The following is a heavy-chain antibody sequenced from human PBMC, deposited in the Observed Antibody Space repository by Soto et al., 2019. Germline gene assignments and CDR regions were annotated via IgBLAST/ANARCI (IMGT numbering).Heavy chain of an antibody. V-gene: IGHV3-7*01. CDR3: ARDRITIFGVVIIPGMDV. Sequence: PGGSRRLSCAASGFTFSSYLMSWVRQAPGKGLEWVANIKQDGSEKYYVDSVKGRFTISRDNAKNSLYLQMNSLRAEDTAVYYCARDRITIFGVVIIPGMDVWGQGTTVTVSS. J-gene: IGHJ6*02. CDR1: GFTFSSYL. CDR2: IKQDGSEK. D-gene: IGHD3-3*01.